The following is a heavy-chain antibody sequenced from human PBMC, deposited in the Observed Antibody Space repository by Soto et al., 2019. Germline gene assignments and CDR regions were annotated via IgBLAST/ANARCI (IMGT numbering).Heavy chain of an antibody. V-gene: IGHV1-69*13. D-gene: IGHD2-2*01. Sequence: ASVKVSCKASGGTFSSYAISWVRQAPGQGLEWMGGIIPIFGTANYAQKFQGRVTITADESTSTAYMELRSLRSDDTAVYYCARDVVVPAATTLDYWGQGTLVTVSS. CDR3: ARDVVVPAATTLDY. J-gene: IGHJ4*02. CDR2: IIPIFGTA. CDR1: GGTFSSYA.